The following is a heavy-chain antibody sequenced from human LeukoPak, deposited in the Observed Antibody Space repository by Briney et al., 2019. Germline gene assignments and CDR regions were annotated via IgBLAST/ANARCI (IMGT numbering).Heavy chain of an antibody. CDR3: AKSTVVSGSPGAFDY. D-gene: IGHD1-26*01. Sequence: GGSLRLSCAASGFTFDDYGMSWVRQAPGKGLEWVSGINWNGGSTGYADSVKGRFTISRDNAKNSLYLQMNSLRAEDTALYYCAKSTVVSGSPGAFDYWGQGTLVTVSS. CDR2: INWNGGST. J-gene: IGHJ4*02. CDR1: GFTFDDYG. V-gene: IGHV3-20*04.